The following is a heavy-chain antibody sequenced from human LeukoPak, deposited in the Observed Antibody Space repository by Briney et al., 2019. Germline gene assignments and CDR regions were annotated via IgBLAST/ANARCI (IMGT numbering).Heavy chain of an antibody. Sequence: GGSLRLSCAASGFTVSSNYMSWVRQAPGKGLEWVSVIYSGGSTYYADSVKGRFTISRDNSKNTLYLQMDSLRAEDTALYYCAKDFVRYNIQFDYWGQGALVTVSS. J-gene: IGHJ4*02. CDR2: IYSGGST. D-gene: IGHD1-14*01. CDR1: GFTVSSNY. CDR3: AKDFVRYNIQFDY. V-gene: IGHV3-53*01.